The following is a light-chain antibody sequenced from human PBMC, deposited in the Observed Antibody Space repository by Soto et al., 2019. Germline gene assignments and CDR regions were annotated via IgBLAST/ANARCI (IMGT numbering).Light chain of an antibody. CDR2: GAY. J-gene: IGKJ2*01. Sequence: EIVLTQSPCTLSLSPGERATLSCRASQTVSSIYLAWYQQKAGQAPRLLIYGAYNRATGIPDRFSGSGSGTDFTLTISRLDPEDFAVYYCQQFGNSLYTFGQGTKLEIK. CDR3: QQFGNSLYT. V-gene: IGKV3-20*01. CDR1: QTVSSIY.